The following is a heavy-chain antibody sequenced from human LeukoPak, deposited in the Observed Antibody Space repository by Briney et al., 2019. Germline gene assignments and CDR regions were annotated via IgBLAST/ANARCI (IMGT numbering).Heavy chain of an antibody. CDR3: ARASYCSGGSCSYYYYYYMNV. CDR2: INHSGST. V-gene: IGHV4-34*01. Sequence: PSETLSLTCAVYGGSFRGYYWSWIRQPPRKGLEWIGEINHSGSTNYNPSLKSRVTISVDTSKNQFSLKLSSVTAADTAVYYCARASYCSGGSCSYYYYYYMNVWGKGTTVTVSS. J-gene: IGHJ6*03. D-gene: IGHD2-15*01. CDR1: GGSFRGYY.